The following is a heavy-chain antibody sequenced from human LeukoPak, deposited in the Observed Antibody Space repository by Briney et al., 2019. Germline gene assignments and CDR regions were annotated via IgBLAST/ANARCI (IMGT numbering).Heavy chain of an antibody. D-gene: IGHD5-12*01. V-gene: IGHV3-23*01. Sequence: SGGSLRLSCAASGFTFNNYAMNWVRQAPGKGLEWVSAISGSGGSTNYADSVKGRFTISRDNSKNTLYLQMNSLRAEDTALYYCAKCGYSGYGHFDYWGQETLVTVSS. CDR1: GFTFNNYA. CDR3: AKCGYSGYGHFDY. J-gene: IGHJ4*02. CDR2: ISGSGGST.